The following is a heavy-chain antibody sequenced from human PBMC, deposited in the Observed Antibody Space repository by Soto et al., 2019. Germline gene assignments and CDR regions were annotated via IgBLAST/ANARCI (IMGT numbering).Heavy chain of an antibody. Sequence: SVKVSCKASGGTFSSYAISWVRQAPGQGLEWMGGIIPIFGTANYAQKFQGRVTITADESTSTAYMDLSSLRSEDTAVYYCARATSSSPYSCYWGQGTLVTVSS. D-gene: IGHD6-6*01. J-gene: IGHJ4*02. CDR1: GGTFSSYA. V-gene: IGHV1-69*13. CDR3: ARATSSSPYSCY. CDR2: IIPIFGTA.